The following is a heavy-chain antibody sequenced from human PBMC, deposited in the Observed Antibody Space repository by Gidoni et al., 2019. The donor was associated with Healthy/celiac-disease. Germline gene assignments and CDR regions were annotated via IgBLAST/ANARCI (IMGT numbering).Heavy chain of an antibody. CDR2: IYPGDSDT. D-gene: IGHD3-22*01. V-gene: IGHV5-51*01. J-gene: IGHJ4*02. CDR3: ARHPDYYDSSGYYYYFDY. Sequence: EVQLVQSGAEVKKPGESLKISCKGSGYSFTSYWIGWVRQMPGQGLEWMGIIYPGDSDTRYSPSFQGQVTISADKSISTAYLQWSSLKASDTAMYYCARHPDYYDSSGYYYYFDYWGQGTLVTVSS. CDR1: GYSFTSYW.